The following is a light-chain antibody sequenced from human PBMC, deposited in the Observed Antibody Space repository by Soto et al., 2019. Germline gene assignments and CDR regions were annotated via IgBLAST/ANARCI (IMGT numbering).Light chain of an antibody. J-gene: IGKJ4*01. CDR2: CAS. CDR3: QQYKRGPLT. V-gene: IGKV3-15*01. Sequence: EIVMTQSPATLSMSLGERSTLACWASQGVXSCVAWYQKKPGQAPRVLXACASTRAAGGPVRFSGSGSGTEFTLPINRLEPEDFAVYYCQQYKRGPLTFGGGTKVDIK. CDR1: QGVXSC.